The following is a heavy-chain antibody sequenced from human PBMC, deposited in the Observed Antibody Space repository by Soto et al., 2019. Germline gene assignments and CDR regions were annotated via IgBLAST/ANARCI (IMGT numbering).Heavy chain of an antibody. CDR2: IYVGGNT. CDR1: GVSISDYY. Sequence: QVQLQESGPGLVKPSETLSLTCTVSGVSISDYYWNWIRQPAGKGLEWMGRIYVGGNTNYNPSLKSRVTMSADTSKNQFSLRLSSVTVADTAVYYCAVVGATQDFWGQGTLVTVSS. V-gene: IGHV4-4*07. CDR3: AVVGATQDF. D-gene: IGHD1-26*01. J-gene: IGHJ4*02.